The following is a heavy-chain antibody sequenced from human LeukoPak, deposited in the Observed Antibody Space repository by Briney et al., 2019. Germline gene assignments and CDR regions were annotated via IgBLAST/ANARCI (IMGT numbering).Heavy chain of an antibody. CDR2: INHSGST. Sequence: TSETLSLTCAVYGGSFSGYYWSWIRQPPGKGLEWIGEINHSGSTNYNPSLKSRVTISVDTSKNQFSLKLSSVTAADTAVYYCASQRGVGQQLVPSGYWGQGTLVTVSS. CDR3: ASQRGVGQQLVPSGY. CDR1: GGSFSGYY. V-gene: IGHV4-34*01. D-gene: IGHD6-13*01. J-gene: IGHJ4*02.